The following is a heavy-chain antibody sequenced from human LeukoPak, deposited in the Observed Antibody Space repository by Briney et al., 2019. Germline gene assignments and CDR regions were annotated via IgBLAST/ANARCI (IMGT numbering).Heavy chain of an antibody. V-gene: IGHV1-46*01. CDR2: INPSGGST. Sequence: ASVKVSCKASGYTFTDYYIHWVRQAPGQGLEWMGIINPSGGSTSYAQKFQGRVTMTRDTSTSTVYMELSSLRSEDTAVYYCARDGDIVVVVAATPGWYFDLWGRGTLVTVSS. CDR3: ARDGDIVVVVAATPGWYFDL. J-gene: IGHJ2*01. CDR1: GYTFTDYY. D-gene: IGHD2-15*01.